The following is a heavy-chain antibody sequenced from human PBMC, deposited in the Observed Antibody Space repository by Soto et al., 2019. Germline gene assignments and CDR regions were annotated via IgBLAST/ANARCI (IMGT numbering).Heavy chain of an antibody. D-gene: IGHD2-8*01. Sequence: ASVKVSCKASGYTFTNNDINWVRQAPGQGLEWIGWMNTNTNTTDSAEVFEGRVTMTRDTSITTAYMELSRLRSDDTAVYYCARTKDFDYWGQGTLVTVSS. J-gene: IGHJ4*02. CDR3: ARTKDFDY. CDR1: GYTFTNND. CDR2: MNTNTNTT. V-gene: IGHV1-8*01.